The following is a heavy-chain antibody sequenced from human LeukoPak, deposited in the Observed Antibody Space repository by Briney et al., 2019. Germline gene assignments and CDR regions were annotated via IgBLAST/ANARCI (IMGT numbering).Heavy chain of an antibody. Sequence: GGSLRLSCAASGFTFSSYGMSWVRQAPGKGLEWVSAISGSGGSTYYADSVKGRFTISRDNSKNTLYLQMNSLRAEDTAVYYCAKAGSQHPYFDYWGQGTLVTVSS. CDR3: AKAGSQHPYFDY. CDR1: GFTFSSYG. V-gene: IGHV3-23*01. D-gene: IGHD2-15*01. J-gene: IGHJ4*02. CDR2: ISGSGGST.